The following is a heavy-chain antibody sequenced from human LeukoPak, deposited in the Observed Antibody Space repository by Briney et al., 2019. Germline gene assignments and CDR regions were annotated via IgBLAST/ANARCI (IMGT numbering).Heavy chain of an antibody. CDR3: ARMYYDYVWGSPPYGFDY. CDR1: GYTFTSYA. CDR2: INAGNGNT. J-gene: IGHJ4*02. V-gene: IGHV1-3*01. D-gene: IGHD3-16*01. Sequence: GASVKVSCKASGYTFTSYAMHWVRQAPGQRLEWMGWINAGNGNTKYSQKFQGRVTITRDTSASTAYMELSSLRSEDTAVYYCARMYYDYVWGSPPYGFDYWGQGTLVTVSS.